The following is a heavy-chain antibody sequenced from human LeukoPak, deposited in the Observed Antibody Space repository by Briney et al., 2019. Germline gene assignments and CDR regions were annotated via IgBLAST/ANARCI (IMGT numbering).Heavy chain of an antibody. D-gene: IGHD4-17*01. Sequence: GGSLRLSCAASGFTFSSYAISWVRQTPGKGLEWVSVISGTGGSTYYADSVKGRFTISRDNSKNTLSLQMNSLRAEDTAVYYCARVIADYGDYSLDYWGQGTLVTVSS. CDR2: ISGTGGST. J-gene: IGHJ4*02. V-gene: IGHV3-23*01. CDR1: GFTFSSYA. CDR3: ARVIADYGDYSLDY.